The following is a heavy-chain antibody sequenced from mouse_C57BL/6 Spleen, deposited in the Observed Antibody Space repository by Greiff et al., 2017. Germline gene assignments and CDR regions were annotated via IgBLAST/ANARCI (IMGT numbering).Heavy chain of an antibody. V-gene: IGHV5-9-1*02. CDR3: TRDGYDGYAMDY. D-gene: IGHD2-2*01. CDR2: ISSGGDYI. Sequence: EVMLVESGEGLVKPGGSLKLSCAASGFTFSSYAMSWVRQTPEKRLAWVAYISSGGDYIYYADTVKGRFTISRDNARKTLYLQMSSLKSEDTAMYYCTRDGYDGYAMDYWGQGTSVTVSS. CDR1: GFTFSSYA. J-gene: IGHJ4*01.